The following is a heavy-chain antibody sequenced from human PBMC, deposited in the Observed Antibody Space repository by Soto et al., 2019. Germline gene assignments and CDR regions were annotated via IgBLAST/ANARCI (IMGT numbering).Heavy chain of an antibody. J-gene: IGHJ5*02. V-gene: IGHV4-59*13. CDR2: ISYTGST. CDR1: GDSISSYY. CDR3: ASVGELPVWFDP. Sequence: QVQLQESGPGLVKPSETLSLTCTVSGDSISSYYWSWIRQPPGKGLEWVGYISYTGSTIYNPSLESRATISLDTSKNQVSLSFSSVTVADTAMYYCASVGELPVWFDPWGRGTLVTVSS. D-gene: IGHD3-10*01.